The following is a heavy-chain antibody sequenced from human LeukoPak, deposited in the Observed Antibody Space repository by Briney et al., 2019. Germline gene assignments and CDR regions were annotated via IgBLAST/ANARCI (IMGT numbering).Heavy chain of an antibody. CDR2: ISYDGSNK. D-gene: IGHD1-26*01. Sequence: PGRSLRLSCAASGFTFSSYGMHWVRQAPGKGLEWVAVISYDGSNKYYADSVKGRFTISGDNSKNTLYLQMNSLRAEDTAVYYCAKDRARWELDYWGQGTLVTVSS. CDR3: AKDRARWELDY. CDR1: GFTFSSYG. J-gene: IGHJ4*02. V-gene: IGHV3-30*18.